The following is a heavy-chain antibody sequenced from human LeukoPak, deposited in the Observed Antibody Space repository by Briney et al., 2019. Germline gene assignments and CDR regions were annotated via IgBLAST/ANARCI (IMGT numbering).Heavy chain of an antibody. D-gene: IGHD4-17*01. CDR1: GFTFSSYA. CDR2: ISYDGSNK. V-gene: IGHV3-30-3*01. Sequence: GRSLRLCCAASGFTFSSYAMHWVRQAPGKGLEWVAVISYDGSNKYYADSVKGRLTISRDNSKNTLYLQMNSLRAEDTAVYYCATEVTVTTYFVFDYWGQGTLVTVSS. CDR3: ATEVTVTTYFVFDY. J-gene: IGHJ4*02.